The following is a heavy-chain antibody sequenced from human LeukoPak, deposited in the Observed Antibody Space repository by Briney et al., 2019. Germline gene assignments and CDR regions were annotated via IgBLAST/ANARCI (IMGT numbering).Heavy chain of an antibody. J-gene: IGHJ3*02. Sequence: PGGSLRLSCAASGFTFSDYYISWIRQAPGKGLEWVSYISSSGSIIYYADSVKGRFTISRDNAKNSLYLQMNSLRAEDTAVYYCARASWYSSTDAFDIWGQGTMVTVSS. CDR2: ISSSGSII. V-gene: IGHV3-11*04. CDR3: ARASWYSSTDAFDI. D-gene: IGHD6-13*01. CDR1: GFTFSDYY.